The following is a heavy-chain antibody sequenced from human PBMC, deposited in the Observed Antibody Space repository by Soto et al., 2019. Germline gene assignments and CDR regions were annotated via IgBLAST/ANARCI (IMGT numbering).Heavy chain of an antibody. CDR2: IWYDGSNK. D-gene: IGHD6-6*01. CDR3: ARNNLAAHPWYYGMDV. CDR1: GFTFSSYG. J-gene: IGHJ6*02. V-gene: IGHV3-33*01. Sequence: QVQLVESGGGVVQPGRSLRLSCAASGFTFSSYGMHWVRQAPGKGLEWVAVIWYDGSNKYYEDSVEGRFTNSRDNSKSTLYQQMISQRAEDTAVYYGARNNLAAHPWYYGMDVWGQGPTVTVCS.